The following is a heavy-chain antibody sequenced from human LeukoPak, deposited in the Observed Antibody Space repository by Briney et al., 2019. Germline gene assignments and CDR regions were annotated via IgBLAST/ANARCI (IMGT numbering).Heavy chain of an antibody. CDR3: ARGRVGYCSGGSCRYNWFDP. CDR1: GGSISSGGYY. CDR2: INHSGST. Sequence: SETLSLTCTVSGGSISSGGYYWSWIPQPPGKGLEWIGEINHSGSTNYNPSLRSRVTISVATSKNQFSLKLSSVTTADTAVYYCARGRVGYCSGGSCRYNWFDPWGQGTLVTVSS. J-gene: IGHJ5*02. D-gene: IGHD2-15*01. V-gene: IGHV4-34*01.